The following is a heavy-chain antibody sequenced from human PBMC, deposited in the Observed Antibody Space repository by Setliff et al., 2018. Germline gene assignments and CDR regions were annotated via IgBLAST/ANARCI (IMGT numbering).Heavy chain of an antibody. CDR1: GGSISSYY. Sequence: LSLTCTVSGGSISSYYWSWIRQPPGKGLEWIAYIYYSGSTNYNPSLKSQVTISVDTSKNQFSLKLSSVTAADTAVYYCARGNNWEPDAFDVWGQGTMVTVSS. CDR2: IYYSGST. J-gene: IGHJ3*01. CDR3: ARGNNWEPDAFDV. V-gene: IGHV4-59*01. D-gene: IGHD1-20*01.